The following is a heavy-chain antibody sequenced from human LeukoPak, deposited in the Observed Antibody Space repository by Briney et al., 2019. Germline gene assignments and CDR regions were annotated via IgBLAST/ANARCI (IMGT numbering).Heavy chain of an antibody. CDR1: GFTFRSYG. V-gene: IGHV3-30*02. D-gene: IGHD4-17*01. CDR3: AKGYGDLVAFDV. J-gene: IGHJ3*01. CDR2: IRYDGNNK. Sequence: PGGSLRLSCAASGFTFRSYGMDWVRQAPGKGLEGVAFIRYDGNNKDYADSVKGRFTISRDNSKNTLYLQMNSLRVEDTAVYYCAKGYGDLVAFDVWGQGTMVTVSA.